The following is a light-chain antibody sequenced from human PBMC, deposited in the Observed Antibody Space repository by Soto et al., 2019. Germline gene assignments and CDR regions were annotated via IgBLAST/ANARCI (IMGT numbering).Light chain of an antibody. J-gene: IGKJ4*01. CDR3: QQTYSDIS. CDR1: QSVGSY. CDR2: DSS. Sequence: EIVLTQSPATLSLSPGESGTLSCRASQSVGSYLAWYQQKPGQAPRLLIYDSSNTAPGIPARFSGRGSGTDFTLTISNVEPEDFAVYYCQQTYSDISFGGGTKV. V-gene: IGKV3-11*01.